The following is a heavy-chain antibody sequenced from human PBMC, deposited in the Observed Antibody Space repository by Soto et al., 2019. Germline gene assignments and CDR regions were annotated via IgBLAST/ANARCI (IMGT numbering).Heavy chain of an antibody. CDR1: GYIFIDYW. CDR3: ARPPLPGYSIHFDS. V-gene: IGHV5-51*01. CDR2: VYPRDSDT. Sequence: GESLKISCKASGYIFIDYWIGWVRQMPGKGLEWMGIVYPRDSDTRYSPSFQGQVTISADRSTGTAFLQWRSLKASDTALYYCARPPLPGYSIHFDSWGQGTLVTVSS. D-gene: IGHD2-15*01. J-gene: IGHJ4*02.